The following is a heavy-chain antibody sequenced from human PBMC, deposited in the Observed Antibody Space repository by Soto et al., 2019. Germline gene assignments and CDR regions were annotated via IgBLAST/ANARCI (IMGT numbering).Heavy chain of an antibody. V-gene: IGHV3-15*07. CDR2: IKNKGDGGTT. D-gene: IGHD3-22*01. CDR1: GFTFNTAW. Sequence: GGSLRLSCTTSGFTFNTAWMNWVRQAPGKGLEWVGRIKNKGDGGTTDYAAPVKGRFTISRDDSKNTLYLEMTSLVAEDTAIYYCASSDRSGFGFDYWGQGTLVTVSS. J-gene: IGHJ4*02. CDR3: ASSDRSGFGFDY.